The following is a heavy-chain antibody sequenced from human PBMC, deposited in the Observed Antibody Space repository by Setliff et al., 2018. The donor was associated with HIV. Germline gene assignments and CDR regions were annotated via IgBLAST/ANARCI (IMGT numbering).Heavy chain of an antibody. Sequence: GESLKISCAASGFTFSSYSMNWVRQAPGKGLEWVSYISGDTRIINYADSVKGRFTISRDNAKNSLYLQMNSLRVEDTALYYCARGDQTGYYTTYYYYMDLWGKGTTVTVSS. V-gene: IGHV3-48*01. CDR3: ARGDQTGYYTTYYYYMDL. J-gene: IGHJ6*03. CDR1: GFTFSSYS. D-gene: IGHD3-9*01. CDR2: ISGDTRII.